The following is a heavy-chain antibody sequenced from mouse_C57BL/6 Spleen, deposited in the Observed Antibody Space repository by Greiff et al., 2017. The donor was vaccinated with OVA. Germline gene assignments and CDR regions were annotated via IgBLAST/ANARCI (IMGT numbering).Heavy chain of an antibody. J-gene: IGHJ2*01. CDR1: GYSITSGYY. Sequence: VQLKESGPGLVKPSQSLSLTCSVTGYSITSGYYWNWIRQFPGNKLEWMGYISYDGSNNYNPSLKNRISITRDTSKNQFFLKLNSVTTEDTATYYCAREVDYSGFDYWGQGTTLTVSS. V-gene: IGHV3-6*01. CDR3: AREVDYSGFDY. D-gene: IGHD2-12*01. CDR2: ISYDGSN.